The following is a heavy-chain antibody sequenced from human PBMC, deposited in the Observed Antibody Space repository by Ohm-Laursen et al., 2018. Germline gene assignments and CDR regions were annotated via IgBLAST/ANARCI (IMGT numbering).Heavy chain of an antibody. CDR3: GRERRGGGMGV. V-gene: IGHV4-59*01. CDR1: GGSISSYY. Sequence: SQTLSLTCTVSGGSISSYYWSWIRQPPGKGLEWIGYIYYSGSTNYNPSLKSRVTISVDTSKNQFSLKLSSVTAADTAVYYCGRERRGGGMGVWGQGTTVTVSS. J-gene: IGHJ6*02. CDR2: IYYSGST. D-gene: IGHD3-16*01.